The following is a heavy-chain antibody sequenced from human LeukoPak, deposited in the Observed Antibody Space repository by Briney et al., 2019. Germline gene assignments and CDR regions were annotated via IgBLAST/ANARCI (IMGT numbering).Heavy chain of an antibody. D-gene: IGHD4-17*01. CDR1: GGSISSGSYY. CDR2: IYTSGST. J-gene: IGHJ4*02. V-gene: IGHV4-61*02. CDR3: ARGYGDYGFDY. Sequence: PSQTVSLTCTVSGGSISSGSYYWSWIRQPAGKGLEWIGRIYTSGSTNYNPSLKSRVTISVDTSKNQFSLKLSSVTAADTAVYYCARGYGDYGFDYWGQGTLVTVSS.